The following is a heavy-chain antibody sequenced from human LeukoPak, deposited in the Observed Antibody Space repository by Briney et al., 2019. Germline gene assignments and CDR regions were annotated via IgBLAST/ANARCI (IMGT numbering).Heavy chain of an antibody. CDR2: IYSDNT. CDR1: GFTISSNS. CDR3: ARRAGDYSHPYDY. Sequence: GGSLRLSCTVSGFTISSNSMSWVRQAPGKGLEWVSFIYSDNTHYSDSVKGRFTISRDNSKNTLYLQMNSLRAEDTAVYYCARRAGDYSHPYDYWGQGTLVTVSS. D-gene: IGHD3-22*01. J-gene: IGHJ4*02. V-gene: IGHV3-53*01.